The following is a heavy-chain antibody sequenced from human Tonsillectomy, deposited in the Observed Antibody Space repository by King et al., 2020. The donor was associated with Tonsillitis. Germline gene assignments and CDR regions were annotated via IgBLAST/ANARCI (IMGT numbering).Heavy chain of an antibody. CDR1: GFTFSSYA. Sequence: VQLVESGGDLVQPGGSLGLSCAASGFTFSSYAMNWVRQAPGKGLEWVSTISGSGGTTYSADSMKGRFTISRDNSKNTLFLQMDSLRAEDTAVYYCAKGGSGWYGGLDYWGQGTLVTVSS. V-gene: IGHV3-23*04. J-gene: IGHJ4*02. CDR3: AKGGSGWYGGLDY. D-gene: IGHD6-19*01. CDR2: ISGSGGTT.